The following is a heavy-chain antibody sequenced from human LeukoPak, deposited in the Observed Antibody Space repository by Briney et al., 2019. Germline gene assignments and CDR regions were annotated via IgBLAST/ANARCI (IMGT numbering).Heavy chain of an antibody. V-gene: IGHV3-74*01. CDR2: FNSDGRST. CDR3: ARAISNDFSKTLDY. D-gene: IGHD3/OR15-3a*01. Sequence: GGSLRLSCAASGFTFSNYYMHWVRQAPGKGLVWVSRFNSDGRSTAYADSVKGRFTISRDNAKNTLYLQMNSLRAEDTAIYYCARAISNDFSKTLDYWGQGSLVTVSS. CDR1: GFTFSNYY. J-gene: IGHJ4*02.